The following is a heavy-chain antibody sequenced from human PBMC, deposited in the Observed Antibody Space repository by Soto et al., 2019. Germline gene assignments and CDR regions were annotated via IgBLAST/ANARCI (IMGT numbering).Heavy chain of an antibody. V-gene: IGHV2-5*02. CDR2: IYWDDDK. CDR1: AFSLSTSGVG. D-gene: IGHD2-21*01. J-gene: IGHJ4*02. Sequence: QITLKESGPTLVKPTQTLTLTCTFSAFSLSTSGVGVGWIRQPPGKALEWLTFIYWDDDKRYSPSLKSRLTTTKDTSKNQVVLTMTNMDPVDTATYYCPRLVAAGITYYFDSWGQGTLVTVSS. CDR3: PRLVAAGITYYFDS.